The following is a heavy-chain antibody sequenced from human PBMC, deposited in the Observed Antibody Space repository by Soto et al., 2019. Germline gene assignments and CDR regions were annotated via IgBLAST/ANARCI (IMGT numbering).Heavy chain of an antibody. CDR1: GGTFSSFG. D-gene: IGHD3-22*01. Sequence: ASVRVYCKAAGGTFSSFGISWVRQDPGQGLEWMGGIIPMFGTTNYAQQFQGRVTVSADKSTSTAYMELRSLRSDDTAVYYCAREGDSSGYYRGESGMDVWGQGTTVTVSS. V-gene: IGHV1-69*06. CDR3: AREGDSSGYYRGESGMDV. J-gene: IGHJ6*02. CDR2: IIPMFGTT.